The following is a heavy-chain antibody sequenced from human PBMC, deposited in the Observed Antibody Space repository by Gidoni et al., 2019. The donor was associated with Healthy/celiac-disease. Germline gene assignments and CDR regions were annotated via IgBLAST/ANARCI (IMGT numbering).Heavy chain of an antibody. CDR2: IYYSGST. V-gene: IGHV4-59*01. J-gene: IGHJ3*02. CDR1: GGSISSYY. CDR3: ARGVGGLGYSYGYNTFDI. D-gene: IGHD5-18*01. Sequence: QVQLQESGPGLVKPSETLSLTCTVSGGSISSYYWSWIRQPPGKGLEWIGYIYYSGSTNYNPSLKSRVTISVDTSKNQFSLKLSSVTAADTAVYYCARGVGGLGYSYGYNTFDIWGQGTMVTVSS.